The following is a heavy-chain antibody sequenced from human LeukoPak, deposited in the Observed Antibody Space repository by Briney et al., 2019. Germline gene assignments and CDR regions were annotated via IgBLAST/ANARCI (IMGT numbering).Heavy chain of an antibody. CDR2: IYYSGST. CDR1: GGSISSYY. V-gene: IGHV4-59*01. CDR3: ARDGGAFDI. J-gene: IGHJ3*02. Sequence: SETLSLTCTVSGGSISSYYWSWIRQPPGKGLEWIGYIYYSGSTDYNPSLKSRVTISVDTSKNQFSLKLSSVTAADTAVYYCARDGGAFDIWGQGAMVTVSS.